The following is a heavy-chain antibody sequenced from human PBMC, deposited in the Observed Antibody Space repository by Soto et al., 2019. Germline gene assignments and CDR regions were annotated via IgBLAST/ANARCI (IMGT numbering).Heavy chain of an antibody. Sequence: GGSLRLSCAASGFTFSSYSMNWVRQAPGKGLEWVSSISSSSIYIYYADSVKGRFSISRDNAKNSLYLQMNSLRAEDTALYYCARMIYCSGSTCYNNWFDPWGQGTLVTVSS. V-gene: IGHV3-21*01. CDR3: ARMIYCSGSTCYNNWFDP. CDR1: GFTFSSYS. CDR2: ISSSSIYI. D-gene: IGHD2-15*01. J-gene: IGHJ5*02.